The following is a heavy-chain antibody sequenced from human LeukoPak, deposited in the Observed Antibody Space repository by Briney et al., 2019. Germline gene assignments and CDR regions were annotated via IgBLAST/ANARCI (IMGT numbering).Heavy chain of an antibody. V-gene: IGHV1-24*01. CDR1: GTTLTRLS. J-gene: IGHJ5*02. Sequence: ASVKVSCKVIGTTLTRLSIHWVRQAPGKGLEWMGGRDPEYGETIYAQDFQGRITMTQDTSTDTAFLELNRLTSEDTALYYCASATIIWGSYRSWLDPWGQGSLVTLFS. CDR2: RDPEYGET. CDR3: ASATIIWGSYRSWLDP. D-gene: IGHD3-16*02.